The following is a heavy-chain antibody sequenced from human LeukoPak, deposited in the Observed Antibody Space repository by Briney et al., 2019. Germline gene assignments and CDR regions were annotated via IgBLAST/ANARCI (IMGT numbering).Heavy chain of an antibody. Sequence: GESLRLSCAASGFSFSSYSMNWVRQAPGKGLEWVSSISSSSSYTYYADSVKGRFTISRDNAKNSLYLQMNSLRAEDTAVYYCARDYGDVGAFDIWGQGTMVTVSS. CDR2: ISSSSSYT. CDR1: GFSFSSYS. D-gene: IGHD7-27*01. V-gene: IGHV3-21*01. J-gene: IGHJ3*02. CDR3: ARDYGDVGAFDI.